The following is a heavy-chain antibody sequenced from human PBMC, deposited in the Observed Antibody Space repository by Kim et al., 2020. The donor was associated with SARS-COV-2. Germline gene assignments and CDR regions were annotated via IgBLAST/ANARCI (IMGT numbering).Heavy chain of an antibody. Sequence: YADAVKGRLIISSDNYKNKLYLQMNSRRGEDTAVYYCAQGAESNGSEGEHWGQGTLVTVSS. V-gene: IGHV3-23*01. J-gene: IGHJ1*01. D-gene: IGHD1-26*01. CDR3: AQGAESNGSEGEH.